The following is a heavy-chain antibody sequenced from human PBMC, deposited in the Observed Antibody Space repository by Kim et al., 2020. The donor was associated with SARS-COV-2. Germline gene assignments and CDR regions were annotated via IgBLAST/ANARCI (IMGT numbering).Heavy chain of an antibody. CDR2: IIPILGIA. CDR3: ARDLSPAYGDKGDY. D-gene: IGHD4-17*01. Sequence: SVKVSCKASGGTFSSYAISWVRQAPGQGLEWMGRIIPILGIANYAQKFQGRVTITADKSTSTAYMELSSLRSEDTAVYYCARDLSPAYGDKGDYWGQGTLVTVSS. J-gene: IGHJ4*02. V-gene: IGHV1-69*04. CDR1: GGTFSSYA.